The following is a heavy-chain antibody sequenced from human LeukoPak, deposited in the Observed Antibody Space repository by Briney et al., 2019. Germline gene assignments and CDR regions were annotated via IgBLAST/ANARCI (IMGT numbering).Heavy chain of an antibody. D-gene: IGHD3-22*01. CDR3: ARGYYYDSSGYYSPFDY. J-gene: IGHJ4*02. V-gene: IGHV1-18*01. Sequence: ASVKVSCKASGYTFTSYGISWVRQAPGQGLEWMGWISAYNGNTNYAQKLQGRVTMTTDTSTSTAYMELRSLRSDDTAVYYCARGYYYDSSGYYSPFDYWGQGTLVTVSS. CDR1: GYTFTSYG. CDR2: ISAYNGNT.